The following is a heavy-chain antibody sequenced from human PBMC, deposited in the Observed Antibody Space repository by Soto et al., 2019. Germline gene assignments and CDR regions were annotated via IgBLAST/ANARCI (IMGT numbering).Heavy chain of an antibody. Sequence: PGESLKISCKGSGYSFTSYWIGWVRQVPGKGLEWMGIIYPGDSDTRYSPSFQGQVTISADKSISTAYLQWSSLKASDTAMYYCARQGYSYALRGDYYGMDVWGQGTTVTVSS. D-gene: IGHD5-18*01. V-gene: IGHV5-51*01. CDR2: IYPGDSDT. CDR3: ARQGYSYALRGDYYGMDV. J-gene: IGHJ6*02. CDR1: GYSFTSYW.